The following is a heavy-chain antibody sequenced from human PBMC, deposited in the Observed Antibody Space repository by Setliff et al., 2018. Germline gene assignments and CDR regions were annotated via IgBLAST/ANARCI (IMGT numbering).Heavy chain of an antibody. V-gene: IGHV1-3*01. CDR3: ARYNWNTNWFDP. D-gene: IGHD1-20*01. CDR1: GYTFRSYA. CDR2: INAANGDT. Sequence: ASVKVSCKASGYTFRSYAMHWVRQAPGQRLEWMGWINAANGDTKYSQKFQGRVTITGDTSASTAYMELSGLISEDTAVYYCARYNWNTNWFDPWGQGTLVTVSS. J-gene: IGHJ5*02.